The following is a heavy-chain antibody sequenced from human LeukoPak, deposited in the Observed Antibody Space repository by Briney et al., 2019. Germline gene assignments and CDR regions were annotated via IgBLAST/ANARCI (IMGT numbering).Heavy chain of an antibody. CDR1: GYTFTGYY. CDR3: ARDRAYDHWSRYYYYYYMDV. J-gene: IGHJ6*03. D-gene: IGHD3-3*01. Sequence: ASVKVSCKASGYTFTGYYMHWVRQAPGQGLEWMGWINPNSGGTNYAQKFQGRVTMTRDTSISTAYMELSRLRSDDTAVYYCARDRAYDHWSRYYYYYYMDVWGKGTTVTVSS. V-gene: IGHV1-2*02. CDR2: INPNSGGT.